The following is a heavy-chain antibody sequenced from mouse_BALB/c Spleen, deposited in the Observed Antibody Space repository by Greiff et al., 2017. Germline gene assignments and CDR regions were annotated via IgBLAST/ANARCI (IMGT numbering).Heavy chain of an antibody. CDR2: INPYNGDT. J-gene: IGHJ4*01. V-gene: IGHV1-37*01. Sequence: EVQLQQSGPELVKPGASVKISCKASGYSFTGYFMNWVKQRHGKSLEWIGRINPYNGDTFYNQKFKGKATLTVDKSSSTAHMELLSLTSEDSAVYYLGREKDGNYGRYYAMDYWGQGTSVTVAS. D-gene: IGHD2-1*01. CDR1: GYSFTGYF. CDR3: GREKDGNYGRYYAMDY.